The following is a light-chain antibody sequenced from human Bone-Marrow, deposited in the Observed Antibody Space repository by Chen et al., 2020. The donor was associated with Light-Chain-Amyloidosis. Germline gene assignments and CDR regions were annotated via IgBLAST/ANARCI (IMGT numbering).Light chain of an antibody. J-gene: IGLJ3*02. CDR3: QVWDRSGDRPV. V-gene: IGLV3-21*02. CDR1: NIGSTS. Sequence: SYVLTQPSSVSVAPGQTATIACGGNNIGSTSVHWYQQTPGQAPLLVVYDDSDRPSGIPERLAGSNSGNTGTLTISRVEAWDEADYYCQVWDRSGDRPVFGGGTKLTGL. CDR2: DDS.